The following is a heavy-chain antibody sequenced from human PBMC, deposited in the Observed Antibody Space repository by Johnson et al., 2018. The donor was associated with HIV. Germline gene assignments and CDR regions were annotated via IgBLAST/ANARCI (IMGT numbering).Heavy chain of an antibody. CDR1: GFTFSSYD. D-gene: IGHD3-22*01. CDR2: ISYDGSNK. J-gene: IGHJ3*02. Sequence: QMLLVESGGGVVQPGRSLRLSCAASGFTFSSYDMHWVRQAPGKGLEWVALISYDGSNKYHADSVKCRFTISRDNSKNTLYLQMNSLRPEDTAVYYCARGGYYDTSNHLDIWGQGTIVTVSS. V-gene: IGHV3-30*03. CDR3: ARGGYYDTSNHLDI.